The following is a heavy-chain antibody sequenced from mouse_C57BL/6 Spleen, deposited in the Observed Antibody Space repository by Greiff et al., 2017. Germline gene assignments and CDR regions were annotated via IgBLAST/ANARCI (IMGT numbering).Heavy chain of an antibody. CDR3: ARSAQALYFDY. V-gene: IGHV1-59*01. CDR2: IDPSDSYT. Sequence: QVQLQQPGAELVRPGTSVKLSCKASGYTFTSYWMHWVKQRPGQGLEWIGVIDPSDSYTNYNQKFKGKATLTVDTSSSTAYMQLRSLTSEDSAVYYCARSAQALYFDYWGQGTTLTVSS. J-gene: IGHJ2*01. CDR1: GYTFTSYW. D-gene: IGHD3-2*02.